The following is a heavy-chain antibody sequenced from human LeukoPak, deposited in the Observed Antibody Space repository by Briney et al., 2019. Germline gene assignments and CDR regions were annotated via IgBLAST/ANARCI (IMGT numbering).Heavy chain of an antibody. V-gene: IGHV4-61*01. Sequence: SETLSLTCTVSGGSVSSGSYYWSWIRQPPGKELQWIGYITYSGSTMYNPSLKSRVTMSQDTSKNQFFLKLNSVTAADTAVYFCARYVTTLDYWGQGILVTVSS. J-gene: IGHJ4*02. D-gene: IGHD4-17*01. CDR2: ITYSGST. CDR1: GGSVSSGSYY. CDR3: ARYVTTLDY.